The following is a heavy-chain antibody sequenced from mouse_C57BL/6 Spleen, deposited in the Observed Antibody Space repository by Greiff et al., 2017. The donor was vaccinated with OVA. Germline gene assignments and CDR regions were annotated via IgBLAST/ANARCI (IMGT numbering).Heavy chain of an antibody. CDR2: IWSGGST. J-gene: IGHJ4*01. CDR3: ARRGDYYSMYY. Sequence: QVQLQQSGPGLVQPSQSLSITCTVSGFSLTSYGVHWVRQSPGKGLEWLGVIWSGGSTDYNAAFISRLSISKDNSKSQVFFKMNSLQADDTAIYYCARRGDYYSMYYWGQGASVTVSS. CDR1: GFSLTSYG. V-gene: IGHV2-2*01.